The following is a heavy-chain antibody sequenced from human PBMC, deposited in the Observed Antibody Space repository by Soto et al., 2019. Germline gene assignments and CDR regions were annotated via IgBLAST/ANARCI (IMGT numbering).Heavy chain of an antibody. D-gene: IGHD4-17*01. Sequence: PSETLSLTCAVSITNIYYFGWIRQPPGKGLEWIGSIYHSGSTYYNPSLKSRVTISVETSRNQFSLRLTSVTAADTAVYYCATDYGGNSHWSLYDIWGQGTLVTVSS. CDR1: ITNIYY. V-gene: IGHV4-38-2*01. CDR3: ATDYGGNSHWSLYDI. J-gene: IGHJ3*02. CDR2: IYHSGST.